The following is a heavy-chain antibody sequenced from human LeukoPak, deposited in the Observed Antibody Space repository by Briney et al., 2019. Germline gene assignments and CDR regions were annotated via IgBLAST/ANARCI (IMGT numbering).Heavy chain of an antibody. CDR3: ATIYGDFSDFDS. V-gene: IGHV4-34*01. CDR2: VTHDGRI. Sequence: SETLSLTCAVHGGSFSDSYWNWIRQPPGKGLEWIGEVTHDGRINYNPSLRGRVTISVDTSMNQFCLRLSSVTAAETAVYYCATIYGDFSDFDSWAQGILVTVSS. J-gene: IGHJ4*02. D-gene: IGHD4-17*01. CDR1: GGSFSDSY.